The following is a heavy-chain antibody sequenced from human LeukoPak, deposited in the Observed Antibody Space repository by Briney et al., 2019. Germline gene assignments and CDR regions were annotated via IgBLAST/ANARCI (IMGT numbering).Heavy chain of an antibody. J-gene: IGHJ4*02. CDR2: ISGDGGST. V-gene: IGHV3-43*02. D-gene: IGHD3-22*01. Sequence: PGGSLRLSCAASGFTFDDYAMHWVRQAPGKGLEWVSLISGDGGSTCYADSVKGRFTISRDNSKNSLYLQMNSLRTEDTALYYCAKDTPPEDYYDSSGYYRHFDYWGQGTLVTVSS. CDR3: AKDTPPEDYYDSSGYYRHFDY. CDR1: GFTFDDYA.